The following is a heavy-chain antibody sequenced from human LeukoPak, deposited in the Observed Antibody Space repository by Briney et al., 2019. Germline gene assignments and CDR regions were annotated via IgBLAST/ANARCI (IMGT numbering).Heavy chain of an antibody. CDR3: ARDKAPGWLLVDY. Sequence: SEPLSRPCAVSGGSISYYYWSWIGRPPGKGREGSGYIYYTGSTNYNPSLKSRVTISIDTSKNQFSLKLSSVTAADTAVYYCARDKAPGWLLVDYWGQGTLVTVSS. V-gene: IGHV4-59*01. CDR2: IYYTGST. D-gene: IGHD3-22*01. CDR1: GGSISYYY. J-gene: IGHJ4*02.